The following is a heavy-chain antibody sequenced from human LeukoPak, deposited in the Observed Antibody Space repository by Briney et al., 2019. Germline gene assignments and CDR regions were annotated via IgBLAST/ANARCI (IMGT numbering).Heavy chain of an antibody. V-gene: IGHV4-34*01. CDR2: INHSGST. CDR1: GGSFSGYY. J-gene: IGHJ5*02. Sequence: SETQSLTCAVYGGSFSGYYWNWIRQPPGKGLEWIGEINHSGSTNYNPSLKGRVTISVDTSKNQFSLKLSSVTAADTAVYYCAGTGIAVAGYWFDPWGQGTLVTVSS. D-gene: IGHD6-19*01. CDR3: AGTGIAVAGYWFDP.